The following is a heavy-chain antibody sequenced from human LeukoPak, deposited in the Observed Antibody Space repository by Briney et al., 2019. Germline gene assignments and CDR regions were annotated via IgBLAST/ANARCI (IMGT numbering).Heavy chain of an antibody. CDR2: ILEDGSHQ. J-gene: IGHJ4*02. Sequence: GGSLRLSCGASGFTFSGYSMNWVRQAPGKGLDWVAVILEDGSHQYYADSVKGRFTISRDNSKDTLFLQMNSLRSDDTAIYFCARVQGGGYRTADYWGQGTLVTVSS. D-gene: IGHD3-10*01. CDR3: ARVQGGGYRTADY. V-gene: IGHV3-30*03. CDR1: GFTFSGYS.